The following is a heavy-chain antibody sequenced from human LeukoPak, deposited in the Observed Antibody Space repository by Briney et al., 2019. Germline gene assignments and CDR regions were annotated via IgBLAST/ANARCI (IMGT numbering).Heavy chain of an antibody. Sequence: PSETLSLTCGVYGSSFSGYYWSWIRQPPAQGLEWRGEINHSGSTNYNASLKSRVTISVDTSRKQFSLKLSSVTAADSAMYYCAREPGWTIAARPFDYCGQGTLVTVSS. J-gene: IGHJ4*02. CDR2: INHSGST. CDR3: AREPGWTIAARPFDY. D-gene: IGHD6-6*01. V-gene: IGHV4-34*01. CDR1: GSSFSGYY.